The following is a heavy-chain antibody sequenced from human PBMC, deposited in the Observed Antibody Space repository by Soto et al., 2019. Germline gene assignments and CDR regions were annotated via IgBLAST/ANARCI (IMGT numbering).Heavy chain of an antibody. Sequence: GGSLRLSCAASGFTFHDHSMHWVRQAPGKGLEWVSLINWDGSNKYYADSVKGRFAISRDNSKNSLYLQMNSLRSEDTALYYCTKEAGTIYFDYWGQGALVTVSS. CDR2: INWDGSNK. CDR3: TKEAGTIYFDY. D-gene: IGHD6-19*01. J-gene: IGHJ4*02. CDR1: GFTFHDHS. V-gene: IGHV3-43*01.